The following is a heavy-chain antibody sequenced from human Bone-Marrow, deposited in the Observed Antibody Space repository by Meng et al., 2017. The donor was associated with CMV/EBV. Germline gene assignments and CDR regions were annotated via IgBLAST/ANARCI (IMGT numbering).Heavy chain of an antibody. CDR1: GFTFDDYG. J-gene: IGHJ6*02. CDR3: ERASAGAAPGTTSYYGMDD. CDR2: INCNGGST. D-gene: IGHD6-13*01. V-gene: IGHV3-20*04. Sequence: GESLKISCAASGFTFDDYGMGWVRQAPGKGLEWVSGINCNGGSTCYADSVKGRFTISRDNSKNTLYLQMNSLRAADTAVYFCERASAGAAPGTTSYYGMDDWGQGTTVTVSS.